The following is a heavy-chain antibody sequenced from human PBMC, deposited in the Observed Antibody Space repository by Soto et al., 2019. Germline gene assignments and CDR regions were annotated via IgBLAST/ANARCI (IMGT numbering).Heavy chain of an antibody. CDR2: IYSSGST. Sequence: LSLTCTVSGGSVSSDTHYWSWIRQPPGKRLEWIGLIYSSGSTNYNPSLKSRVTMSVDTSKNQFSLKLRSVIVADTAVYHCARFVRSCSGTTCYTRADVWGQGTTVTVSS. CDR3: ARFVRSCSGTTCYTRADV. D-gene: IGHD2-2*02. V-gene: IGHV4-61*01. J-gene: IGHJ6*02. CDR1: GGSVSSDTHY.